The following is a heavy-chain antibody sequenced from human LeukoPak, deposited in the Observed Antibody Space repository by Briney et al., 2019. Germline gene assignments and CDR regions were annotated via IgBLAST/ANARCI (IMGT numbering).Heavy chain of an antibody. CDR2: ISAYNGNT. CDR3: ARDVWFGERNFDY. CDR1: GYTFTSYD. D-gene: IGHD3-10*01. Sequence: ASVKVSCKASGYTFTSYDINWVRQAPGQGLEWMGWISAYNGNTNSAQKLQGRVTMTTDTSTSTASMELRSLTSDDTAVYYCARDVWFGERNFDYWGQGTLVTVSS. J-gene: IGHJ4*02. V-gene: IGHV1-18*01.